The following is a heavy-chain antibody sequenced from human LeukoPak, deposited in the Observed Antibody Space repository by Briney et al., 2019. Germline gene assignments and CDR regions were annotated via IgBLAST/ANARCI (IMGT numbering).Heavy chain of an antibody. CDR3: ARGPLYNWNYYYYYYMDV. CDR1: GGSITNYY. Sequence: PSETLSLTCTVSGGSITNYYCIWIRQPPGKGLEWIGYIYYSGSTNYNPSLKSRVTMSVDTSKNQFSLNLSSVTAADTAVYYCARGPLYNWNYYYYYYMDVWGKGTTVTVSS. J-gene: IGHJ6*03. D-gene: IGHD1-20*01. V-gene: IGHV4-59*12. CDR2: IYYSGST.